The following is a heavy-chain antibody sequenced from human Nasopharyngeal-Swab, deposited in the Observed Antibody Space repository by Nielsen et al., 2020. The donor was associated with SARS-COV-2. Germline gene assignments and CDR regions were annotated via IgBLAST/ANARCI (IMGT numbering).Heavy chain of an antibody. V-gene: IGHV3-23*01. CDR1: GFTFSSYE. D-gene: IGHD3-3*01. CDR3: AKDLLRFLEWSPMDV. CDR2: ISGSGGST. Sequence: GESLKISCAASGFTFSSYEMNWVRQAPGKGLEWVSAISGSGGSTYYADSVKGRFTISRDNSKNTLYLQMNSLRAEDTAVYYCAKDLLRFLEWSPMDVWGQGTTVTVSS. J-gene: IGHJ6*02.